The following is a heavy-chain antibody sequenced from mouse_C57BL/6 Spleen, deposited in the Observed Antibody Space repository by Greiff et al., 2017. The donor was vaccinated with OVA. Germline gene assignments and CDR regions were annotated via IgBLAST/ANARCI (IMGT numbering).Heavy chain of an antibody. J-gene: IGHJ4*01. CDR3: ERYEGGANWDASYAMDY. V-gene: IGHV7-3*01. CDR2: IRNKANGYTT. D-gene: IGHD4-1*01. Sequence: EVQLVESGGGLVQPGGSLSLSCAASGFTFTDYYMSWVRQPPGKALEWLGFIRNKANGYTTEYSASVKGRFTISRDNSQSILYLQMNALRAEDSATYYCERYEGGANWDASYAMDYWGQGTSVTVSS. CDR1: GFTFTDYY.